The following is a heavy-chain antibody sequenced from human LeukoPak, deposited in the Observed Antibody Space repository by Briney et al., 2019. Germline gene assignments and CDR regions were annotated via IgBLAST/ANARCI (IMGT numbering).Heavy chain of an antibody. J-gene: IGHJ3*02. V-gene: IGHV1-69*13. Sequence: GASVKVSCKASGGTFSSYAISWVRQAPGQGLEWMGGIIPIFGTANYAQKFQGRVTITAYESTSTAYMELSSLRSEDTAVYDCARVVNGYGDAFDSWGQGTMVTVSS. CDR3: ARVVNGYGDAFDS. D-gene: IGHD5-12*01. CDR1: GGTFSSYA. CDR2: IIPIFGTA.